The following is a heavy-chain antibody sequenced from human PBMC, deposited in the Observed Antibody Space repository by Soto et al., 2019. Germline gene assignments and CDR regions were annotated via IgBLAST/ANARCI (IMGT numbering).Heavy chain of an antibody. D-gene: IGHD1-26*01. CDR3: AKVRYRELPPTDY. Sequence: GGSLRLSCAASGFTFSSYGMHWVRQAPGKGLEWVAVISYDGSNKYYADSVKGRFTISRDNSKNTLYLQMNSLRAEDTAVYYCAKVRYRELPPTDYWGQGTLVTVSS. CDR1: GFTFSSYG. CDR2: ISYDGSNK. J-gene: IGHJ4*02. V-gene: IGHV3-30*18.